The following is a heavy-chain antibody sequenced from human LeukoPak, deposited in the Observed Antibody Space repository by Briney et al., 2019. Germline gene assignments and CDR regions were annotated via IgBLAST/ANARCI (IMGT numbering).Heavy chain of an antibody. CDR2: IYTRRST. J-gene: IGHJ3*02. Sequence: SETLSLTCTVSGGSVNNYYWSWIRQPAGKGLEWIGRIYTRRSTNYNPSLKSRVTMSVDTSKNQFSLKLSSVTAADTAVYYCARGRYCSADICSGGDAFDTWGQGTMVSVSS. D-gene: IGHD2-15*01. CDR3: ARGRYCSADICSGGDAFDT. CDR1: GGSVNNYY. V-gene: IGHV4-4*07.